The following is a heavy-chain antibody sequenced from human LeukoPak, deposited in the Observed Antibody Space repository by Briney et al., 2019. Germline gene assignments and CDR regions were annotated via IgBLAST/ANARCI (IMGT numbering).Heavy chain of an antibody. CDR1: GGSFSGYY. CDR3: ARGRRGRLWFGELLAFDY. Sequence: SETLSLTCAVYGGSFSGYYWSWIRQPPGKGLEWIGEINHSGSTNYNPSLKSRVTISVDTSKNQFSLKLSSVTAAGTAVYYCARGRRGRLWFGELLAFDYWGQGTLVTVSS. V-gene: IGHV4-34*01. CDR2: INHSGST. D-gene: IGHD3-10*01. J-gene: IGHJ4*02.